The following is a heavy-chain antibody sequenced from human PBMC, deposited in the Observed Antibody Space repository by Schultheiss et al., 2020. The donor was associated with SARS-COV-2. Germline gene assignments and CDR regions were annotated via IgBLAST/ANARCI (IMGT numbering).Heavy chain of an antibody. J-gene: IGHJ4*02. CDR3: TSEGLYRSVVF. CDR2: IKQDGSEK. V-gene: IGHV3-7*01. CDR1: GFTFSSYW. Sequence: GGSLRLSCAASGFTFSSYWMSWVRQAPGKGLEWVANIKQDGSEKYYVDSVKGRFTISRDNAKNSLFLQMNSLRDEDAAVYYCTSEGLYRSVVFWGQGTLVTVSS. D-gene: IGHD2-8*01.